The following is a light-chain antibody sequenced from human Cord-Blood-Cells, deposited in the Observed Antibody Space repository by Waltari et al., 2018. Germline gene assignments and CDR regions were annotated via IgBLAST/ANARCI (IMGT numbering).Light chain of an antibody. V-gene: IGLV2-23*01. CDR1: SSDVGSYNL. J-gene: IGLJ3*02. Sequence: QSALTQPASVSGSPGQSITISCTGTSSDVGSYNLFSWYQQHPGKAPKLMIYEGSKRPSGVSNRFSGSQAGNTASLTISGLQAEDEADYYCCSYAGSSTSRVFGGGTKLTVL. CDR2: EGS. CDR3: CSYAGSSTSRV.